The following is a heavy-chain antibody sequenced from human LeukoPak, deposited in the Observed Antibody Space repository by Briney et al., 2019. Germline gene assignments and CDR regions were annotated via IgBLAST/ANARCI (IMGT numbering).Heavy chain of an antibody. CDR3: ARQTIGYCSGASCYSPVIDY. V-gene: IGHV4-39*01. D-gene: IGHD2-15*01. J-gene: IGHJ4*02. Sequence: SETLSLTCNVSGGSISSSSYYWGWIRHPPGKGLEGIGSIYYSGSTYYNQSLESRVTISVDSSKNQFSLKLSSVTAADTAVYYCARQTIGYCSGASCYSPVIDYWGQGTVVTVSS. CDR2: IYYSGST. CDR1: GGSISSSSYY.